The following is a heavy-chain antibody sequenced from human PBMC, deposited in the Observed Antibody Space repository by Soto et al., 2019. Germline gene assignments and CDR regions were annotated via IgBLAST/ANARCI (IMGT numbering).Heavy chain of an antibody. D-gene: IGHD4-17*01. CDR1: GGSISSGGYY. Sequence: QVQLQESGPGLVKPSQTLSLTCTVSGGSISSGGYYWSWIRQHPGKGLEWIGYIYYSGSTYYKPSLKSRVTRSVATSKSQLALKLSSVPDADTAVYYCAREGGDYPSSSPYDFDYWGQVSLMTVAS. J-gene: IGHJ4*02. V-gene: IGHV4-31*03. CDR3: AREGGDYPSSSPYDFDY. CDR2: IYYSGST.